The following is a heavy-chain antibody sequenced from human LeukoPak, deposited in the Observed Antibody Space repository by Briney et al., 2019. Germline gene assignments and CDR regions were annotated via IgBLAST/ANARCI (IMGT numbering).Heavy chain of an antibody. CDR1: GGSISSGDYY. CDR2: IYYSGST. Sequence: SETLSLTCTVSGGSISSGDYYWSWIRQPPGKGLEWIGYIYYSGSTYYNPSLKSRVTISVDTSKNQFSLKLSSVTAADTAVYYCARGVEEEQQLSFDYWGQGTLVTASS. J-gene: IGHJ4*02. CDR3: ARGVEEEQQLSFDY. D-gene: IGHD6-13*01. V-gene: IGHV4-30-4*01.